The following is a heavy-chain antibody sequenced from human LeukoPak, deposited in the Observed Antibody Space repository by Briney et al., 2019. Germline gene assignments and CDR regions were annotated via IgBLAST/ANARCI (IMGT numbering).Heavy chain of an antibody. CDR1: GGSISSYY. V-gene: IGHV4-59*01. CDR2: IYYSGST. D-gene: IGHD2-2*02. J-gene: IGHJ4*02. Sequence: PSETLSLTCTVSGGSISSYYGSWIRQPPGKGLEWIGYIYYSGSTNYNPSLKSRVTISVDTYKNQFSLKLSSVTAADTAVYYCERLPSRYRNSYYFDYWGQGTLVTVSS. CDR3: ERLPSRYRNSYYFDY.